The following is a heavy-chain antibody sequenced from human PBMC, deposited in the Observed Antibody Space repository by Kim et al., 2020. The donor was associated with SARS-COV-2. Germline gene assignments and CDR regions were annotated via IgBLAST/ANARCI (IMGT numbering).Heavy chain of an antibody. CDR2: STGISTI. V-gene: IGHV3-48*02. CDR3: ATDRTY. Sequence: STGISTISYAASVKGRFTISRDNAKNSLYLQMNSLRDEDTAVYYCATDRTYWGQGTLVTVSS. J-gene: IGHJ4*02.